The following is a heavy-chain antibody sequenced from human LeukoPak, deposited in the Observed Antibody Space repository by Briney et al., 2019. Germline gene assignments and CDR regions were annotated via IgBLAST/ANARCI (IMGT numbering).Heavy chain of an antibody. CDR3: ARAVAETRGGYYYYYMDA. J-gene: IGHJ6*03. CDR1: EFIFDDYG. Sequence: GGSLRLSCAASEFIFDDYGMSWVRQAPGKGLEWVSGINWNGGRTSYADSVKGRFTISRDNAKNSLYLQMNSLRAEDTALYYCARAVAETRGGYYYYYMDAWGKGTTVTVSS. D-gene: IGHD6-19*01. V-gene: IGHV3-20*04. CDR2: INWNGGRT.